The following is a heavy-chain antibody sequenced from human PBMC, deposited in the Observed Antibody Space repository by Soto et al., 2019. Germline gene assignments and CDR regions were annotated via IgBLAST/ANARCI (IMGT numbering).Heavy chain of an antibody. D-gene: IGHD6-19*01. CDR3: AREDNSNMYNSGCEL. CDR1: GGTFSSYA. J-gene: IGHJ4*02. V-gene: IGHV1-69*06. CDR2: IIPIFGTA. Sequence: SVKVSCKASGGTFSSYAISWVRQAPGQGLEWMGGIIPIFGTANYAQKFQGRVTITADKSTSTAYMELSSLRSEDTAVYYCAREDNSNMYNSGCELWGQGTLVTVSS.